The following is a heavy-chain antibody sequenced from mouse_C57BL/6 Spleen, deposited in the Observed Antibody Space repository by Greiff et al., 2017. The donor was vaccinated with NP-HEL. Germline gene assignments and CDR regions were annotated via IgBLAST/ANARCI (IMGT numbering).Heavy chain of an antibody. V-gene: IGHV1-15*01. CDR1: GYTFTDYE. CDR3: TGKLGRGYFDD. D-gene: IGHD4-1*01. Sequence: VQLQQSGAELVRPGASVTLSCKASGYTFTDYEMHWVKQTPVHGLEWIGAIDPETGGTAYNQKFKGKAILTADKSSSTAYMELRSLTSEDSAVYYCTGKLGRGYFDDWGQGTTLTVSS. J-gene: IGHJ2*01. CDR2: IDPETGGT.